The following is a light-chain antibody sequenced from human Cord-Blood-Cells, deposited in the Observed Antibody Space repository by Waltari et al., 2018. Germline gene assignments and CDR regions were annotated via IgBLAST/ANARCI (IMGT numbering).Light chain of an antibody. CDR1: SSDVGGYNY. CDR2: EVS. V-gene: IGLV2-14*01. J-gene: IGLJ1*01. Sequence: QSALTQPASVSGSPGQSITISCTGTSSDVGGYNYVPWYQQHPGKAPKLMIYEVSNRPSGVSNRFSGSKSGNTASLTISGLLAEDEADYYCSSYTSSSTYVFGTGTKVTVL. CDR3: SSYTSSSTYV.